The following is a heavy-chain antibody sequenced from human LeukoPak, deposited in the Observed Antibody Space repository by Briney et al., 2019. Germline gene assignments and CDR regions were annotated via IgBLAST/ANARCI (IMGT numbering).Heavy chain of an antibody. D-gene: IGHD5-18*01. CDR2: IRSKAYGGTT. Sequence: GSLRLSCTASGFTFGDYAMSWVRQAPGKGLEWVGFIRSKAYGGTTEYAASVKGRFTISRDDSKSIAYLQMNSLKTEDTAVYYCTAYVDTAMDLDYWGQGTLVTVSS. CDR1: GFTFGDYA. CDR3: TAYVDTAMDLDY. V-gene: IGHV3-49*04. J-gene: IGHJ4*02.